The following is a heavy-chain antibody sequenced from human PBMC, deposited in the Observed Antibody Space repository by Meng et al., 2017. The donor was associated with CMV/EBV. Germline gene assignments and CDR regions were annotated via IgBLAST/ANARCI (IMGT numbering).Heavy chain of an antibody. CDR3: AKGIFGVVGAGYYHYYGMDV. V-gene: IGHV3-11*01. D-gene: IGHD3-3*01. CDR2: ISSSGSTI. CDR1: GFTFSDYY. Sequence: GESLKISCAASGFTFSDYYMSWIRQAPGKGLEWVSYISSSGSTIYYADSVKGRFTISRDNAKNSLYLQMNSLRAEDTAVYYCAKGIFGVVGAGYYHYYGMDVWGQGTTVTVSS. J-gene: IGHJ6*02.